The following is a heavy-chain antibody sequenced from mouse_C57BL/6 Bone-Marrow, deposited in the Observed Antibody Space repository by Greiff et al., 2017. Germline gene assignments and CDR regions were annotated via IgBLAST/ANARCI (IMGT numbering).Heavy chain of an antibody. CDR1: GYTFTSYW. J-gene: IGHJ3*01. V-gene: IGHV1-69*01. Sequence: QVQLQQPGAELVMPGASVKLSCKASGYTFTSYWMHWVKQRPGQGLEWIGEIYPSDSYTNYNQKFKGKSTLTVDKSSSTAYMQLSSLTSEDSAVYYCANLLAYWGQGTLVTVSA. CDR2: IYPSDSYT. CDR3: ANLLAY.